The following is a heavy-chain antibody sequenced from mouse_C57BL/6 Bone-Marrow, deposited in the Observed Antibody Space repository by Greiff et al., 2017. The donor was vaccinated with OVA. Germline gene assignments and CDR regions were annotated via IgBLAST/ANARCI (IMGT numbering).Heavy chain of an antibody. CDR3: AGELAWFAY. CDR1: GFPITSGYY. J-gene: IGHJ3*01. Sequence: VQLQQSGPGLVKPSQSLFLTCSITGFPITSGYYWIWIRQSPGKPLEWMGYITHSGETFYNPSLQSPISITRETSKNQFFLQLNSVTTEYTAMYYCAGELAWFAYWGQGTLVTVSA. V-gene: IGHV12-3*01. CDR2: ITHSGET. D-gene: IGHD4-1*01.